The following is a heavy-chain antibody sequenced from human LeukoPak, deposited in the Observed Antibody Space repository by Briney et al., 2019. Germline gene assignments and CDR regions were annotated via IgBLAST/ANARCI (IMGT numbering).Heavy chain of an antibody. V-gene: IGHV4-34*01. J-gene: IGHJ4*02. CDR1: GGSFSGYY. Sequence: TSETLSLTCAVYGGSFSGYYWSWIRQPPGKGLEWIGEINHSGSTNYNPSLKSRVTISVDTSKNQFSLKLRSVTAADTAVYYCARQWPTAFDYWGQGTLVTVSS. D-gene: IGHD6-19*01. CDR3: ARQWPTAFDY. CDR2: INHSGST.